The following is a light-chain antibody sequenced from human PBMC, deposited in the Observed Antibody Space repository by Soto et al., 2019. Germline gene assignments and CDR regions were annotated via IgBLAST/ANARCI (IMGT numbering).Light chain of an antibody. CDR2: SSS. J-gene: IGKJ1*01. CDR1: QGIRND. V-gene: IGKV1-6*01. CDR3: LQDYNYPWT. Sequence: IQMTQSPSSLSASVGDRVTITCRSSQGIRNDLGWYQQKPGKAPNLLXXSSSTLQSGVPSMFSGSGSGTDFTLTISSLQPEDFATYYCLQDYNYPWTLGQGTNVDIK.